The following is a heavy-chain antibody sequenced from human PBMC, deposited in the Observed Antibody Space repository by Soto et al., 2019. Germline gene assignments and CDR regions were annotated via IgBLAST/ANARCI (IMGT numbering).Heavy chain of an antibody. D-gene: IGHD3-16*01. V-gene: IGHV1-18*01. Sequence: QVLLVQSGAEVQKPGASVRVSCKASGYTFTTFGISWVRQAPGQGLEWMGWIHASSGNTIYAQKLQGRVKLTTDTSTSTAYMELRSLRSDDTAVYFCTRDPTGGADWFDPWGQGTLVTVSS. CDR1: GYTFTTFG. J-gene: IGHJ5*02. CDR3: TRDPTGGADWFDP. CDR2: IHASSGNT.